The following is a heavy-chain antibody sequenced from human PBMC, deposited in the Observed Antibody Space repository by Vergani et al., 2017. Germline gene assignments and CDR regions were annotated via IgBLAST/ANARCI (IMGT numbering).Heavy chain of an antibody. J-gene: IGHJ6*02. CDR1: GYTFTSYG. V-gene: IGHV1-69*13. CDR2: IIPIFGTA. CDR3: ARDEHSSSWPHYYYYGMDV. D-gene: IGHD6-13*01. Sequence: QVQLVQSGAEVKKPGASVKVSCKASGYTFTSYGISWVRQAPGQGLEWMGRIIPIFGTANYAQKFQGRVTITADESTNTAYMELSSLRSEDTAVYYCARDEHSSSWPHYYYYGMDVWGQGP.